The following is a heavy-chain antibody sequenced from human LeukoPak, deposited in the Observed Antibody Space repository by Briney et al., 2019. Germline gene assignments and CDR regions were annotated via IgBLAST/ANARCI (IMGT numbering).Heavy chain of an antibody. CDR3: TRDSARRDGNNFDY. CDR1: GFTFSTYG. D-gene: IGHD5-24*01. Sequence: GESLRLSCAASGFTFSTYGMHWVRQAPGKGLEWVALISYDGSIKYYGDSVKGRFTISRDNSKNTLFLQMNSLRTEDTAVYYCTRDSARRDGNNFDYWGQGTLVTVSS. V-gene: IGHV3-30*03. J-gene: IGHJ4*02. CDR2: ISYDGSIK.